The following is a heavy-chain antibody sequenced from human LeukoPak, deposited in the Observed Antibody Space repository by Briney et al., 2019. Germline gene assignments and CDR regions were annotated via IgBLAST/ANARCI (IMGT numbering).Heavy chain of an antibody. Sequence: PSQTLSLTCTVSGGSIISGDYYWSWIRQPPGKGLEWIGYIYYSGSTYYNPCLKSRVTISVDTSKNQFSLKLSSVTAADTAVYYCARVDYYDSSGQYWGQGTLVTVSS. CDR2: IYYSGST. J-gene: IGHJ4*02. CDR3: ARVDYYDSSGQY. V-gene: IGHV4-30-4*01. D-gene: IGHD3-22*01. CDR1: GGSIISGDYY.